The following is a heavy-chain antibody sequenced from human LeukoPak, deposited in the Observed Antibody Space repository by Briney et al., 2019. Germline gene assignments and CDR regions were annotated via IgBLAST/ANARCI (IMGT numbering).Heavy chain of an antibody. D-gene: IGHD3-3*01. V-gene: IGHV1-2*06. J-gene: IGHJ4*02. CDR3: AEGGYDFWSGYYNY. CDR1: GGTFSSYA. Sequence: ASVKVSCKVSGGTFSSYAISWVRQAPGQGLEWMGRINPNSGGTNYAQKFQGRVTMTRDTSISTAYMELSRLRSDDTAVYYCAEGGYDFWSGYYNYWGQGTLVTVSS. CDR2: INPNSGGT.